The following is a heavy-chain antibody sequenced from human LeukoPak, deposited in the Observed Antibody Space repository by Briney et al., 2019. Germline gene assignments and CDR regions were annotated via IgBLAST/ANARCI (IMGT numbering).Heavy chain of an antibody. V-gene: IGHV3-30*18. CDR2: ISYDGSNK. CDR3: AKVCRTQDFDY. CDR1: GFSFSSYG. D-gene: IGHD1-7*01. J-gene: IGHJ4*02. Sequence: GGSLRLSCAASGFSFSSYGMHWVRQAPGKGTEWVAVISYDGSNKYYADSVKGRFTISRDNSNNTLYLQMNSLRAEDTAVYYCAKVCRTQDFDYWGQGTLVTVSS.